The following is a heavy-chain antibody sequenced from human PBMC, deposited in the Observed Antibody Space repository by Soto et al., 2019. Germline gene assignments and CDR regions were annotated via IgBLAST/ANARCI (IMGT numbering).Heavy chain of an antibody. CDR2: IKSEIEGGTT. J-gene: IGHJ5*02. CDR3: STDAYAGLDT. Sequence: PVGSLRLSCAAPGFTLSNVWMTWVRRAPGKGLEWVGRIKSEIEGGTTDYAAPVKGRFTISRDDSRNTLYLQMNSLKTEDTAVYYCSTDAYAGLDTWGQGTKVTFSS. CDR1: GFTLSNVW. D-gene: IGHD3-16*01. V-gene: IGHV3-15*01.